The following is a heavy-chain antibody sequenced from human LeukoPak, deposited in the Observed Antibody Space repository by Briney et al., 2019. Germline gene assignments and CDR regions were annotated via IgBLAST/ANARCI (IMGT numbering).Heavy chain of an antibody. J-gene: IGHJ5*02. CDR2: INGSGDST. CDR1: GFTFNTYA. D-gene: IGHD4-17*01. V-gene: IGHV3-23*01. CDR3: ASYFNYGAYRSLWS. Sequence: GVSLRLSCSASGFTFNTYAMMWVPQAPGKGLEWVSTINGSGDSTYYAYSVKGRFTISRDNSKRMLFLQMNSLRAEDTAVYYCASYFNYGAYRSLWSWGQGNLVTVSS.